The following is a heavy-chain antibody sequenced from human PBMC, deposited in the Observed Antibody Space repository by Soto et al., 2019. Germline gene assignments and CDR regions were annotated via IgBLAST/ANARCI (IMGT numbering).Heavy chain of an antibody. CDR3: ISRAPTYYDFWSGHDDYYYYYGMDV. CDR2: ISGSGGST. V-gene: IGHV3-23*01. J-gene: IGHJ6*02. CDR1: GFTFSSYA. D-gene: IGHD3-3*01. Sequence: PGGSLRLSCAASGFTFSSYAMSWVRQAPGKGLEWVSAISGSGGSTYYADSVKGRFTISRDNSKNTLYLQMNSLRAEDTAVYYCISRAPTYYDFWSGHDDYYYYYGMDVWGQGTTVTVSS.